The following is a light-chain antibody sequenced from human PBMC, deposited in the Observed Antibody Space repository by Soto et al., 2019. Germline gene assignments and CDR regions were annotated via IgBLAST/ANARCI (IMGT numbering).Light chain of an antibody. CDR3: SSYTRSSTPYV. Sequence: QSVLTQPASVSGSPGQSITISCTGTSSDVGGYNYVSWYQQHPGKAPKLMIYDVSNRPSGVSNRFSGSKSGNTASLTISGLQDEDEADDYCSSYTRSSTPYVFGTGTKLTVL. CDR1: SSDVGGYNY. CDR2: DVS. V-gene: IGLV2-14*01. J-gene: IGLJ1*01.